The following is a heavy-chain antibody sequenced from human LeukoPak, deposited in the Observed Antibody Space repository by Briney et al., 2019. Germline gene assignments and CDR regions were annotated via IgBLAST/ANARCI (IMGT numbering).Heavy chain of an antibody. CDR3: ARLYYDSSGYYSYFDY. D-gene: IGHD3-22*01. Sequence: PSETLSLTCAVYGGSFSGYYWSWIRQPAGKGLEWIGRIYTSGSTNYNPSLKSRVTMSVDTSKNQFSLRLSSVTAADTAVYYCARLYYDSSGYYSYFDYWGQGTLVTVSS. CDR1: GGSFSGYY. CDR2: IYTSGST. J-gene: IGHJ4*02. V-gene: IGHV4-59*10.